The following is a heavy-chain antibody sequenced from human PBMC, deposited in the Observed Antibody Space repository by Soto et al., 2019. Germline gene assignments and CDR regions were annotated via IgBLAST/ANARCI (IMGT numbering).Heavy chain of an antibody. CDR1: GFTFSDYY. V-gene: IGHV3-11*01. D-gene: IGHD3-16*02. J-gene: IGHJ6*03. CDR3: AREGDYDYIWGSYRRGLGYYYMDV. CDR2: ISSSGSTI. Sequence: PGGSLRLSCAASGFTFSDYYMSWIRQAPGKGLEWVSYISSSGSTIYYADSVKGRFTISRDNAKNSLYLQMNSLRAEDTAVYYCAREGDYDYIWGSYRRGLGYYYMDVWGEGTTVTVSS.